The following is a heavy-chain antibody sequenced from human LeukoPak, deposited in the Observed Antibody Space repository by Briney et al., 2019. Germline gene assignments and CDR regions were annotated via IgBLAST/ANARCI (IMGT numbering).Heavy chain of an antibody. D-gene: IGHD5-18*01. J-gene: IGHJ4*02. CDR3: AKETVDTAMVVDY. Sequence: PSVTLSLTCTVSGGSISSSSYYWGWIRQPPGKGLEWIGSIYYSGSTYYNPSLKSRVTISVDTSKNQFSLKLSSVAAADTAVYYCAKETVDTAMVVDYWGQGTLVTVSS. V-gene: IGHV4-39*01. CDR1: GGSISSSSYY. CDR2: IYYSGST.